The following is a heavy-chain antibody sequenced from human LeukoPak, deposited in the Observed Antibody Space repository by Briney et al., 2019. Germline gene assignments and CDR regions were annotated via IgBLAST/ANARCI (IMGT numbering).Heavy chain of an antibody. Sequence: ASVKVSCKVSGYTLTELSMHWVRQAPGKGLEWMGGFDPEDGETIYAQKFQGRVTITADEPTSTVYMELTSLRLDDTAMYYCARNSRVASTSGLNYWGQGTLVTVSS. CDR1: GYTLTELS. CDR2: FDPEDGET. D-gene: IGHD5-12*01. V-gene: IGHV1-24*01. CDR3: ARNSRVASTSGLNY. J-gene: IGHJ4*02.